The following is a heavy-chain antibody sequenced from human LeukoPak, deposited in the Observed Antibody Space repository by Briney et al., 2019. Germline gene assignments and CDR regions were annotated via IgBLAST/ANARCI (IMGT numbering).Heavy chain of an antibody. V-gene: IGHV3-30*18. CDR2: ISYDGTDK. D-gene: IGHD1-26*01. CDR3: AKVGATSGLDFDY. CDR1: GFTFSSYG. J-gene: IGHJ4*02. Sequence: GGSLRLSCAVSGFTFSSYGMHWVRQAPGKGLEWVAVISYDGTDKFYADSVQGRFTISRDNSKNTLYLQMNSLRAGDTAVYYCAKVGATSGLDFDYWGQGTVVTVSS.